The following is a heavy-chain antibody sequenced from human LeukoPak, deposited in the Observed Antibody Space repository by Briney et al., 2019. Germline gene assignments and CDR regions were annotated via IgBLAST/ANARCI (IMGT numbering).Heavy chain of an antibody. Sequence: SGPTLVKPSETLSLTCTVSGGSISSYYWSWIRQPPGKGLEWIGYIYYSGSTNYNPSLKSRVTISVDTSKNQFSLKLSSVTAADTAVYYCARGPYCSSTSCYNYYYGMDVWGKGTTVNGSS. V-gene: IGHV4-59*01. CDR3: ARGPYCSSTSCYNYYYGMDV. D-gene: IGHD2-2*02. CDR1: GGSISSYY. CDR2: IYYSGST. J-gene: IGHJ6*04.